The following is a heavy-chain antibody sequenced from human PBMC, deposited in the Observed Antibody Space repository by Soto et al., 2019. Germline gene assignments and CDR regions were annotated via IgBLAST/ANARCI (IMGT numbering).Heavy chain of an antibody. Sequence: ASVKVSCKASGYTFTSYGISWVRQAPGQGLEWMGWISAYNGNTNYAQKLQGRVTMTTDTSTSTAYMELRSLRSDDTAVYYCAINKAVVGMGSYWGQGTLVTVSS. CDR3: AINKAVVGMGSY. CDR1: GYTFTSYG. D-gene: IGHD6-19*01. V-gene: IGHV1-18*01. J-gene: IGHJ4*02. CDR2: ISAYNGNT.